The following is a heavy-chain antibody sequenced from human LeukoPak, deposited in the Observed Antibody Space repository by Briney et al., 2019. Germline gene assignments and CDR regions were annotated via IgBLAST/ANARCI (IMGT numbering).Heavy chain of an antibody. D-gene: IGHD3-10*01. V-gene: IGHV3-23*01. CDR2: ISGSGGST. J-gene: IGHJ5*02. CDR1: AFTSSSYA. CDR3: AKLLWFGDNWFDP. Sequence: GRSLRRSSAVYAFTSSSYAMSWVSQAPGQGLEWVSAISGSGGSTYYADSVKGRFTISRDNSKNTLYLQMNSLRAEDTAVYYCAKLLWFGDNWFDPWGQGTLVTVSS.